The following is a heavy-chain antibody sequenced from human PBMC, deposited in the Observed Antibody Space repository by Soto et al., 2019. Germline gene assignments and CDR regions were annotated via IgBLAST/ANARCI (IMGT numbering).Heavy chain of an antibody. D-gene: IGHD6-6*01. J-gene: IGHJ6*03. Sequence: GGSLRLSCAASGFTFSSYWMSWVRQAPGKGLEWVANIKQDGSEKYYVDSVEGRFTISRDNAKNSLYLQMNSLRAEDTAVYYCARDARQRARQSGLYYYYYMGVWGKGTTVTVSS. CDR1: GFTFSSYW. CDR2: IKQDGSEK. CDR3: ARDARQRARQSGLYYYYYMGV. V-gene: IGHV3-7*01.